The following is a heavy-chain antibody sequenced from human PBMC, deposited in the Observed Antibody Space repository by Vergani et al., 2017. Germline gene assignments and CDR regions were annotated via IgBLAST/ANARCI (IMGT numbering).Heavy chain of an antibody. Sequence: QVQLQESGPGLVKPSQTLSLTCTVSGGSISSGSYYWSWIRQPAGKGLEWIGRIYTSGSTNYNPSLKSRVTMSVDTSKNQFSLKLSSVTAADTAVYYCARGRPYDFWSGREGFCYYYYMDFWGKGTTVTVSS. CDR2: IYTSGST. V-gene: IGHV4-61*02. D-gene: IGHD3-3*01. J-gene: IGHJ6*03. CDR1: GGSISSGSYY. CDR3: ARGRPYDFWSGREGFCYYYYMDF.